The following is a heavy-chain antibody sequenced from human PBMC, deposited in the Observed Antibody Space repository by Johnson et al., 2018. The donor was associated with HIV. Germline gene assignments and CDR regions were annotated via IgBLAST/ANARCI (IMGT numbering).Heavy chain of an antibody. V-gene: IGHV3-23*04. D-gene: IGHD2-21*01. J-gene: IGHJ3*02. CDR1: GFTFNSYI. CDR2: ISGSGGST. CDR3: AKGGCGGDCYSPYLFDI. Sequence: VQLVESGGGVVQPGRSLRLSCAASGFTFNSYILHWVRQAPGKGLEWVSAISGSGGSTYYADSVKGRFTISRDNSKNTLFLQMNSLRAEDTAVYYCAKGGCGGDCYSPYLFDIWGQGTMVTVSS.